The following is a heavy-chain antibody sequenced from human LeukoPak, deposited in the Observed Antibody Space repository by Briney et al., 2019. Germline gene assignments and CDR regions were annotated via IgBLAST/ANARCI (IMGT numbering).Heavy chain of an antibody. CDR1: GYTFTRYY. CDR3: ARESGLGYFEAALWGAFDI. Sequence: ASVKVSCKASGYTFTRYYMHWVRQAPGQGLEWMGIISPSGAGTTYAQNFQGRVTMTRDTSTSTVYMDLSSLRSEDTAVYYCARESGLGYFEAALWGAFDIWGQGTMVTVSS. V-gene: IGHV1-46*01. CDR2: ISPSGAGT. D-gene: IGHD3-9*01. J-gene: IGHJ3*02.